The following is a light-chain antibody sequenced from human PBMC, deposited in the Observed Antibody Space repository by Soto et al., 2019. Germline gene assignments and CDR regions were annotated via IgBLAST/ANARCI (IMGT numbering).Light chain of an antibody. Sequence: EIVLTQSPGTLSLSPGERATLSCRTRKSVSSSYLAWYQQKPGQAPRLLIYGASSRATGIPDRFSGSGSGTDFTLTISILEPEDFAVYYCQQYGSSSWTFGQGTKVEIK. J-gene: IGKJ1*01. CDR3: QQYGSSSWT. CDR2: GAS. CDR1: KSVSSSY. V-gene: IGKV3-20*01.